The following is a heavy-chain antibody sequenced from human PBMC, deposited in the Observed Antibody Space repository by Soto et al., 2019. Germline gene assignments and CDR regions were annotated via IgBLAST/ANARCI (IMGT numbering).Heavy chain of an antibody. J-gene: IGHJ4*02. CDR1: GYTFTSYG. V-gene: IGHV1-18*04. Sequence: ASVKVSCKASGYTFTSYGISWVRQAPGQGLEWMGWISAYNGNTNYAQKLQGRVTMTTDTSTSTAYMELRSLRSDDTAVYYCARVLYDILTGYSEYFDYWGQGTLVTVSS. CDR2: ISAYNGNT. CDR3: ARVLYDILTGYSEYFDY. D-gene: IGHD3-9*01.